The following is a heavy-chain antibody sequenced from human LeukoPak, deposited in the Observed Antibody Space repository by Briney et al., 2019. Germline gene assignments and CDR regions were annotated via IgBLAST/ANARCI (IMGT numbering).Heavy chain of an antibody. CDR1: GGSISSGGYY. CDR2: INHSGST. J-gene: IGHJ5*02. CDR3: ARRVGYWSRDWFDP. D-gene: IGHD2-15*01. V-gene: IGHV4-39*07. Sequence: KPSETLSLTCTVSGGSISSGGYYWSWIRQPPGKGLEWIGEINHSGSTNYNPSLKSRVTISVDTSKNQFSLKLSSVTAADTAVYYCARRVGYWSRDWFDPWGQGTLVTVSS.